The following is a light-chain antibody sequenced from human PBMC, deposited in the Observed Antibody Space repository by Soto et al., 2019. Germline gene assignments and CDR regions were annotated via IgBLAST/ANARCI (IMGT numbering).Light chain of an antibody. J-gene: IGKJ5*01. CDR3: QQRNSYPIT. CDR1: QGIGSS. CDR2: TAS. V-gene: IGKV1-9*01. Sequence: DIQLTQSPSLLSASVGDRVTITCRASQGIGSSLAWYHQKAGKAPKLLIHTASTLQSGVPSRFSGSGSGTDFTLTITRLQPEDFATYDCQQRNSYPITFGQGTRLEIK.